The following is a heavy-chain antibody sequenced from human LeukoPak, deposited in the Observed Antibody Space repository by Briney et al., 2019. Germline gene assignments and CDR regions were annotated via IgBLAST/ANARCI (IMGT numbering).Heavy chain of an antibody. D-gene: IGHD1-26*01. V-gene: IGHV4-39*07. CDR2: IYYSGST. CDR3: ARRRVGAISSYNWFDP. Sequence: SETLSLTCTVSGGSISSSSYYWGWIRQPPGKGLEWIGSIYYSGSTYYNPSLKSRVTISLDTSKNQFSLKLSSVTAADTAVYYCARRRVGAISSYNWFDPWGQGTLVTVSS. J-gene: IGHJ5*02. CDR1: GGSISSSSYY.